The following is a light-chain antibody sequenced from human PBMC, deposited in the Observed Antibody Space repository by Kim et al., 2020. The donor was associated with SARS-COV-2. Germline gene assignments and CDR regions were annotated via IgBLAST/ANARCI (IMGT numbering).Light chain of an antibody. CDR1: KRMRDY. J-gene: IGKJ2*01. CDR2: AAS. CDR3: QQAYNNPRYT. Sequence: VGDRVTITCRESKRMRDYQKRYQQRPGKEPKQLMAAASTLKSGVPSRLSGSGSGTDVTLTINSVQPEDFGTYYCQQAYNNPRYTFGPGTKLEI. V-gene: IGKV1-39*01.